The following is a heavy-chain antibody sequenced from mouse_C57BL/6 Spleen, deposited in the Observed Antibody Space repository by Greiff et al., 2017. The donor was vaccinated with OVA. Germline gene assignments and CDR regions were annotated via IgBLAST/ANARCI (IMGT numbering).Heavy chain of an antibody. CDR2: IDPETGGT. V-gene: IGHV1-15*01. CDR1: GYTFTDYE. J-gene: IGHJ2*01. D-gene: IGHD4-1*01. Sequence: VKVVESGAELVRPGASVTLSCKASGYTFTDYEMHWVKQTPVHGLEWIGAIDPETGGTAYNQKFKGKAILTADKSSSTAYMELRSLTSEDSAVYYCTRSTGGYWGQGTTLTVSS. CDR3: TRSTGGY.